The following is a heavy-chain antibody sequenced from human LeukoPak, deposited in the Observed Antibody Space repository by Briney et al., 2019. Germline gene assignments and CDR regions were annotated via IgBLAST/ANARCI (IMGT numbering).Heavy chain of an antibody. CDR3: ARWGYSSGWYVDY. CDR2: INSDWSST. Sequence: SGGSLRLSCAASGFTFSSYWMHWVRQAPGKGLVWVSRINSDWSSTSYADSVKGRFTISRDNAKNTLYLQMNSLRAEDTAVYYCARWGYSSGWYVDYGGQGTLVTVSS. D-gene: IGHD6-19*01. CDR1: GFTFSSYW. J-gene: IGHJ4*02. V-gene: IGHV3-74*01.